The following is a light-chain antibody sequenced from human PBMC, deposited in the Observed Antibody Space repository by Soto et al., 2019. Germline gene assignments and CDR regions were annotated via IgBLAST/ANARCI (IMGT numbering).Light chain of an antibody. J-gene: IGKJ3*01. CDR3: QQYDSSPSFT. CDR2: GAS. Sequence: EIVLTQSPGTLSLSPGERATLSCRASQSVSSSYLAWYQQRPGQAPRLLIYGASGRATGIPDRFSGSVSGKDVTLTISRLEPEDFAVYYCQQYDSSPSFTFGPGTKVDIK. CDR1: QSVSSSY. V-gene: IGKV3-20*01.